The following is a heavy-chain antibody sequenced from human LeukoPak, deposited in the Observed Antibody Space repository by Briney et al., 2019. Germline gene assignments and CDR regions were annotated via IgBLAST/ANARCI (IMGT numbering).Heavy chain of an antibody. CDR2: IISFFGAA. Sequence: ASVKVSCKASGGTFNSSGISWVRQAPGQGLEWMGGIISFFGAAHYIQKFQGRLTITADESTSTAYMELSSLTSEDTAVYYCTRGRNEGKNHNWFDPWGQGTLVTVSS. V-gene: IGHV1-69*13. J-gene: IGHJ5*02. D-gene: IGHD1-14*01. CDR1: GGTFNSSG. CDR3: TRGRNEGKNHNWFDP.